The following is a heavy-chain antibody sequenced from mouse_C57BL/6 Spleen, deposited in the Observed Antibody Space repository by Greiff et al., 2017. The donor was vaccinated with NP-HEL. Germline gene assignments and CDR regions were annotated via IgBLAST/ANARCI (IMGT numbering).Heavy chain of an antibody. V-gene: IGHV1-18*01. CDR2: INPNNGGT. CDR1: GYTFTDYN. D-gene: IGHD2-4*01. CDR3: ARSNYDYDGLYFDY. J-gene: IGHJ2*01. Sequence: VQLQQSGPELVKPGASVKIPCKASGYTFTDYNMDWVKQSHGKSLEWIGDINPNNGGTNYNQKFKGKATLTVDKSSSTAYMELRSLTSEDTAVYYCARSNYDYDGLYFDYWGQGTTLTVSS.